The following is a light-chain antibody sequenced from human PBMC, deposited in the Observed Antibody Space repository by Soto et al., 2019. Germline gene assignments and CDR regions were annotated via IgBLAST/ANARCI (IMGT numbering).Light chain of an antibody. CDR3: SSYRSGSTSVV. CDR2: GVS. J-gene: IGLJ2*01. V-gene: IGLV2-14*03. Sequence: QPASVSGSPGQSITISCTGTSSDIGAYNYVSWYQQHPGKAPKLIIYGVSNRPSGVSDRFSASKSGNTASLTISGLQAEDEADYYCSSYRSGSTSVVFGGGTKVTVL. CDR1: SSDIGAYNY.